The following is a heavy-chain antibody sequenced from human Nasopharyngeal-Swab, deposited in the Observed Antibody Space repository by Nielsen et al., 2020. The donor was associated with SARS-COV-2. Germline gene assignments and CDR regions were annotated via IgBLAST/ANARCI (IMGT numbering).Heavy chain of an antibody. Sequence: VRQMPGKGPEWIGEIHRGGTTNYNPSLESRVTISLDKSKNQFSLRLNSVTAADTAVYYCANVRVASAGTFDFWGLGTLVTVSS. D-gene: IGHD6-13*01. CDR2: IHRGGTT. V-gene: IGHV4-4*02. CDR3: ANVRVASAGTFDF. J-gene: IGHJ4*02.